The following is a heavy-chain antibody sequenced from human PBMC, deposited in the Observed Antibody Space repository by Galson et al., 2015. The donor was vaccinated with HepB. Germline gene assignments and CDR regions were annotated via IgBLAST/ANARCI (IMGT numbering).Heavy chain of an antibody. CDR2: INHSGST. Sequence: LSLTCAVYGGSFSGYYWSWIRQPPGKGLEWIGEINHSGSTNYNPSLKSRVTISVDTSKNQFSLKLGSVTAADTAVYYCARGGYCSSTSCYHRFAAMVTRRQLDYWGQGTLVTVSS. CDR1: GGSFSGYY. CDR3: ARGGYCSSTSCYHRFAAMVTRRQLDY. D-gene: IGHD2-2*01. V-gene: IGHV4-34*01. J-gene: IGHJ4*02.